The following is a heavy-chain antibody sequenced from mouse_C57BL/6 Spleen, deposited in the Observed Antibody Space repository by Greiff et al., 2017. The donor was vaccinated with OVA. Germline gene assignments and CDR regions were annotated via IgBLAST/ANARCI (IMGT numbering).Heavy chain of an antibody. D-gene: IGHD1-1*01. Sequence: VQLQQSGPELVKPGASVKMSCKASGYTFTDYHMHWVKQSPGKSLEWIGYINPNNGGTSYNQKFKGKATLTVNKSSSTAYMELRSLTSEDSAVYYCASITTVWYFDVWGTGTTVTVSS. V-gene: IGHV1-22*01. CDR1: GYTFTDYH. CDR3: ASITTVWYFDV. CDR2: INPNNGGT. J-gene: IGHJ1*03.